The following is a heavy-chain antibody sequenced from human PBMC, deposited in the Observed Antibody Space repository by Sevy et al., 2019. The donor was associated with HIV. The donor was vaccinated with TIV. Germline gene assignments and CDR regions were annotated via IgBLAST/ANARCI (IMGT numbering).Heavy chain of an antibody. CDR2: ISGSGGST. CDR3: AKEGNSGGYYLIRHDAFDN. V-gene: IGHV3-23*01. D-gene: IGHD1-26*01. J-gene: IGHJ3*02. CDR1: GFTFSSYA. Sequence: GGSLRLSCAASGFTFSSYAMSWVRQAPGKGLEWVSAISGSGGSTYYADSVKGRFTISRDNSKNTLYLQMNSLRAEDTAVYYLAKEGNSGGYYLIRHDAFDNWGQGTMVTVSS.